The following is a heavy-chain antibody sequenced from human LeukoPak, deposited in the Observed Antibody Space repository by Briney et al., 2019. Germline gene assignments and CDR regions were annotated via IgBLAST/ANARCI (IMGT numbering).Heavy chain of an antibody. D-gene: IGHD3-16*02. CDR2: INTNTGNP. J-gene: IGHJ4*02. V-gene: IGHV7-4-1*02. CDR1: GYTFTSYA. CDR3: ARGRIMITFGGVIAPGY. Sequence: ASVKVSCKASGYTFTSYAINWVRQAPGQGLEWMGWINTNTGNPTYAQGFTGRFVFSLDTSVSTAYLQISSLKAEDTAVYYCARGRIMITFGGVIAPGYWGQGTLVTVSS.